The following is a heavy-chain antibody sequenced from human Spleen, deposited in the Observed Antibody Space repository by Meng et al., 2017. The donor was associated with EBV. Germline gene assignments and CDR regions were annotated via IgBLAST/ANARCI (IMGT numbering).Heavy chain of an antibody. V-gene: IGHV1-69*06. CDR3: ASLTEYSSGSTS. CDR1: GGTFSDHT. CDR2: ITPIFGTT. Sequence: QLQLGQSGAEVEKPGSSMKVSCKASGGTFSDHTISWRRQAPGHGLEWMAGITPIFGTTNYAQNFQDRVTISADTSTATLSMELISLRSDDTAVYYCASLTEYSSGSTSWGQGTLVTVSS. J-gene: IGHJ5*02. D-gene: IGHD6-19*01.